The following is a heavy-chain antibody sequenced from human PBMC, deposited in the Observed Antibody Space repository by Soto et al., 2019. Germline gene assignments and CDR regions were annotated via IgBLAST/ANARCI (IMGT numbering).Heavy chain of an antibody. J-gene: IGHJ4*02. Sequence: EVRLVESGGGLVQPGGSLRLSCATSGFTFSSRWMHWVRQAPGKGLVWVSYINSDGSTTTYADSVKGRFTISRDNDKNTVYLQMNSLRVDDTAVYYCARATSYSTDYWGQGTLVTVSS. CDR2: INSDGSTT. D-gene: IGHD2-2*01. CDR3: ARATSYSTDY. CDR1: GFTFSSRW. V-gene: IGHV3-74*01.